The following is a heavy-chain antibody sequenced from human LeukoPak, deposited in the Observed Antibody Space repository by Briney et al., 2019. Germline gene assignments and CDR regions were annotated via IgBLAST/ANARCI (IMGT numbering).Heavy chain of an antibody. CDR3: AKDIARYREPLDY. V-gene: IGHV3-30*02. Sequence: GGSLRLSCAASGFTFSSSGMHWVRHTPGKGLEWVAFVRYDGSNKNYVDSVKGRFTISRDNSKNTLYLQMNSLRAEDTAVYYCAKDIARYREPLDYWGQGTLVTVSS. J-gene: IGHJ4*02. CDR1: GFTFSSSG. CDR2: VRYDGSNK. D-gene: IGHD1-26*01.